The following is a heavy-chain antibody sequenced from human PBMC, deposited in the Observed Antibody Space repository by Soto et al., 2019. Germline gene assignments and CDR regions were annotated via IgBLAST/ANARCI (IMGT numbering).Heavy chain of an antibody. CDR1: GGTFSSYA. V-gene: IGHV1-69*13. J-gene: IGHJ3*01. CDR3: ARAGGLDIVVVVAAIPADAFDV. Sequence: GASVKVSCKASGGTFSSYAISWVRQAPGQGLEWMGGIIPIFGTANYAQKFQGRVTITADESTSTAHMELSSLRSEDTAVYYCARAGGLDIVVVVAAIPADAFDVWGQGTMVTVSS. CDR2: IIPIFGTA. D-gene: IGHD2-15*01.